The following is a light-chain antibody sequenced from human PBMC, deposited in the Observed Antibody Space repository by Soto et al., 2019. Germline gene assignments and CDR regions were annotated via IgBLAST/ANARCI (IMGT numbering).Light chain of an antibody. CDR3: QHYDSSSPT. J-gene: IGKJ2*01. CDR1: QNISVW. CDR2: DAS. Sequence: DIQMTQSPSTLSAFVGDGVTITCRASQNISVWLAWYQQRPGKAPKFLMYDASSLETGVPSRFSGSGSGTEFTLPVRSLQPDDSATYYCQHYDSSSPTFGQGATLAIK. V-gene: IGKV1-5*01.